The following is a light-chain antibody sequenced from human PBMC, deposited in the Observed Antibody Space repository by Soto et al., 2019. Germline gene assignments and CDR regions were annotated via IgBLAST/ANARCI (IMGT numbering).Light chain of an antibody. Sequence: PWERATLSCRASLSVSSDLAWYQQKPGQSPRLLIYGASTRATGIPASFSGSGSGTEFTLTISSLQSEDFAVYYCQHYNNWPPWTFGQGTKVDIK. V-gene: IGKV3-15*01. CDR1: LSVSSD. CDR2: GAS. CDR3: QHYNNWPPWT. J-gene: IGKJ1*01.